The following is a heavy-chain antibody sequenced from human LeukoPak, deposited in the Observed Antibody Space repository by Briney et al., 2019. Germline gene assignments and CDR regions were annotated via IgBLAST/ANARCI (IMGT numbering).Heavy chain of an antibody. Sequence: GGSLRLSCAATGFTFDDYAMHWVRQAPGKGLEWVSGISWNSGSIGYADSVKGRFTISRDNAKNSLYLQMNSLRAEDTALYYCAKSQFQYGENVDYWGQGTLVTVSS. CDR1: GFTFDDYA. D-gene: IGHD7-27*01. J-gene: IGHJ4*02. CDR2: ISWNSGSI. V-gene: IGHV3-9*01. CDR3: AKSQFQYGENVDY.